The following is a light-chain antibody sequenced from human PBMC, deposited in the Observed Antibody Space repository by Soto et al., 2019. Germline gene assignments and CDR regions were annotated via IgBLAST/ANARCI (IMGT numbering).Light chain of an antibody. CDR1: QSISSY. J-gene: IGKJ3*01. CDR2: AAS. CDR3: QQSYCSPFT. Sequence: DIQMTQSPSSLSASVGDRVTITCRASQSISSYLNWYQQKPGKAPNLLIYAASSLQSGGPSKFSGSRSGTDFTLTISSLQPEYCATYYCQQSYCSPFTFGRGTKVDIK. V-gene: IGKV1-39*01.